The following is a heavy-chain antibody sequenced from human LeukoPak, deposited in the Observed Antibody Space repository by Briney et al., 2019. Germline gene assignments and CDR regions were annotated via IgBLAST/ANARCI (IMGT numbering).Heavy chain of an antibody. CDR2: ISRDGSRT. CDR1: GFTFNRNS. J-gene: IGHJ4*02. CDR3: AKEKRDSSGWTTFDF. Sequence: GGSLRLSCEASGFTFNRNSMHWVRQPPGKGLDWVALISRDGSRTFYADSVRGRFTISRDNSKDTLYLQMNSLTVEDTALYYCAKEKRDSSGWTTFDFWGQGTLVVASS. D-gene: IGHD3-22*01. V-gene: IGHV3-30*18.